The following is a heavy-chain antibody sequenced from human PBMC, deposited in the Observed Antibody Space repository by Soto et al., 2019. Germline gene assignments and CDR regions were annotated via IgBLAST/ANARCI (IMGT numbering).Heavy chain of an antibody. J-gene: IGHJ5*02. CDR2: ISSSSSTI. CDR1: GFTFSSYS. Sequence: EVQLVESGGGLVQPGGSLRLSCAASGFTFSSYSMNWVRQAPGKGLEWVSYISSSSSTIYYADSVKGRFTISRDNAKNSLYREMNSLRAEETAVYYCARHPERIAEIGWFDPWGQGTLVTVSS. V-gene: IGHV3-48*01. D-gene: IGHD6-13*01. CDR3: ARHPERIAEIGWFDP.